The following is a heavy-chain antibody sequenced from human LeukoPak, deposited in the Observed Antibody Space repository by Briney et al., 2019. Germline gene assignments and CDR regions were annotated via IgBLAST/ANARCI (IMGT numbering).Heavy chain of an antibody. CDR3: ARDASPGYFVL. CDR2: ITSDGSAT. Sequence: GGSLRLSCAVSGFTFSSYWLHWIRQGPGKGLAWVSLITSDGSATDYADSVKGRFTISRDNTKDTLYLQMDSLRAEDTAVCHCARDASPGYFVLWGRSTLVTVSS. D-gene: IGHD2-15*01. CDR1: GFTFSSYW. J-gene: IGHJ2*01. V-gene: IGHV3-74*01.